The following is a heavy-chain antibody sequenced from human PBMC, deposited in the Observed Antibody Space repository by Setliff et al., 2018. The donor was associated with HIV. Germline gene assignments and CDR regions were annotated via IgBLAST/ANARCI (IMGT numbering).Heavy chain of an antibody. V-gene: IGHV3-11*04. J-gene: IGHJ4*02. CDR3: ARDQLRYPERWDFDF. Sequence: GGSLRLSCAASGFRFSDYYMNWIRQAPGRGLEWISSISSSGRTIKYADSVKGRFTISRDNAKNSLYLQMDGLRAEDTAVYFCARDQLRYPERWDFDFWGQGTLVTVS. D-gene: IGHD1-26*01. CDR2: ISSSGRTI. CDR1: GFRFSDYY.